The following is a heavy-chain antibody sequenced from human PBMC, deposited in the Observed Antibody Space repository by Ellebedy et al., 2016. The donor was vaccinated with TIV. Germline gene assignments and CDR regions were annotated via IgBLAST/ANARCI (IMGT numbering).Heavy chain of an antibody. V-gene: IGHV3-23*01. Sequence: GESLKISXAASGFTFSSYAMSWVRQAPGKGLEWVSAISGSGGSTYYADSVKGRFTISRDNSKNTLYLQMNSLRAEDTAVYYCAKEANSSSSPPLALYYFDYWGQGTLVTVSS. CDR3: AKEANSSSSPPLALYYFDY. CDR2: ISGSGGST. CDR1: GFTFSSYA. J-gene: IGHJ4*02. D-gene: IGHD6-6*01.